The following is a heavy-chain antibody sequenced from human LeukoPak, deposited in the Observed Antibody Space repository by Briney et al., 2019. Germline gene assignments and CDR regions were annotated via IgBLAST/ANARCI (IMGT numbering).Heavy chain of an antibody. CDR2: IYDGGST. CDR1: GGSISSSRYY. CDR3: ARAGYSSSS. V-gene: IGHV4-39*07. Sequence: SETLSLTCTVSGGSISSSRYYWGWIRQPPGKGLEWIGSIYDGGSTYYNPSLKSRVTISVDTSKNQFSLKLSSVTAADTAVYYCARAGYSSSSWGQGTLVTVSS. J-gene: IGHJ5*02. D-gene: IGHD6-13*01.